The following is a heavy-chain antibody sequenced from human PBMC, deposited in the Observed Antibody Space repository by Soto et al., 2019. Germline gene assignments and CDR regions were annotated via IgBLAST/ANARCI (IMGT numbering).Heavy chain of an antibody. V-gene: IGHV1-69*13. CDR1: GGTFSSYA. CDR3: ARDRGLTSSTAKDYGMDV. CDR2: IIPIFGTA. J-gene: IGHJ6*02. Sequence: ASVKVSCKASGGTFSSYAISWVRQAPGQGLEWMGGIIPIFGTANYAQKFQGRVTITADESTSTAYMELSSLRSEDTAVYYCARDRGLTSSTAKDYGMDVWGQGTTVTVYS. D-gene: IGHD3-10*01.